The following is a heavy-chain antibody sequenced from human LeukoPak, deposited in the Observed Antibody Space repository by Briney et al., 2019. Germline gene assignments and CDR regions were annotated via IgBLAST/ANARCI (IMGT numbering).Heavy chain of an antibody. CDR3: ARGATDTTRWFDP. Sequence: GGSLRLSCAASGFTFNAYSMSWVRQAPGKGLEWVSIISRTSESIFYADSVKGRFTISRDNAKNSLYLQMNGLRAEDTAAYYCARGATDTTRWFDPWGQGTLVTVSS. V-gene: IGHV3-21*01. D-gene: IGHD1-7*01. CDR1: GFTFNAYS. J-gene: IGHJ5*02. CDR2: ISRTSESI.